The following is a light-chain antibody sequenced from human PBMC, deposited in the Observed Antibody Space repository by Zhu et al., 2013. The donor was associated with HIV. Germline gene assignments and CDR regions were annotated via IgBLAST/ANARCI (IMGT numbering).Light chain of an antibody. CDR2: GSF. CDR3: QQHGSSPWT. J-gene: IGKJ1*01. V-gene: IGKV3-20*01. CDR1: QSVSNS. Sequence: ETVLTQSPATLSLSLGERATLSCRASQSVSNSLAWYQQKPGQGPRLLISGSFSRATGVPDRFSGSGSGTDFTLSISRLEPEDSAVYYCQQHGSSPWTFGQGTKVEI.